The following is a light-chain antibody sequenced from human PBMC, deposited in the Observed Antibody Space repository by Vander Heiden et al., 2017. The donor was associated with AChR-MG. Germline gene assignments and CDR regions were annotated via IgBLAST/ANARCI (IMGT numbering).Light chain of an antibody. CDR2: QDN. Sequence: SYEMTQPPSVSLSPGQTVSIPCSGEKLGDKYVCWYQQRAGQSPLLIIYQDNKRPPDIPERFSASNSGDTATLTISGTQAADEAAYFCQAWDSSSVIFGGGTRLTVL. J-gene: IGLJ2*01. V-gene: IGLV3-1*01. CDR1: KLGDKY. CDR3: QAWDSSSVI.